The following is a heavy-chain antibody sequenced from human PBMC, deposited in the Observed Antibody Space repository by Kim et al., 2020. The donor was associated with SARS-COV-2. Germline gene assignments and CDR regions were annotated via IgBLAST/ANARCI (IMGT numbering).Heavy chain of an antibody. D-gene: IGHD3-22*01. CDR1: GFTFSNYS. J-gene: IGHJ6*01. V-gene: IGHV3-21*01. CDR2: IRSSSGSF. Sequence: GGSLRLSCAASGFTFSNYSMNWVRQAPGKGLEWVSSIRSSSGSFYAASSMSRFFTFSKDNANNLLFHLMNLLTAETTAVYYTRSEVVGTTTCYYCGLDA. CDR3: RSEVVGTTTCYYCGLDA.